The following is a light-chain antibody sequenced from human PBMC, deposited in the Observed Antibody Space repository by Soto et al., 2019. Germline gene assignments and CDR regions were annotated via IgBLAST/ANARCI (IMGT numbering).Light chain of an antibody. CDR2: WAS. Sequence: DIVMTRSPDSLAVSLGERATINCNSSQSVLYSSNNKNYLAWYQQKPGQPPKLLIYWASTRESGVPDRFSGSGSGTDFTLTISSLQAEDVAVYYCQQYYSTPLTFGGGTKV. CDR1: QSVLYSSNNKNY. V-gene: IGKV4-1*01. J-gene: IGKJ4*01. CDR3: QQYYSTPLT.